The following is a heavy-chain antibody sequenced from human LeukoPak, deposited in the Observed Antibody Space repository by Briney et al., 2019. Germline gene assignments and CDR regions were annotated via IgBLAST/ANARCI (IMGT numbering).Heavy chain of an antibody. CDR1: GFTFSSYA. V-gene: IGHV3-23*01. J-gene: IGHJ4*02. Sequence: GGSLRLSCAASGFTFSSYAISWVRQAPGQGLEWVSAISGSGGSTYYADSVKGRFTISRDNSKNTLYLQMNSLRAEDTAVYYCAKDRTVTTTYFDYWGQGTLATVSS. D-gene: IGHD4-17*01. CDR2: ISGSGGST. CDR3: AKDRTVTTTYFDY.